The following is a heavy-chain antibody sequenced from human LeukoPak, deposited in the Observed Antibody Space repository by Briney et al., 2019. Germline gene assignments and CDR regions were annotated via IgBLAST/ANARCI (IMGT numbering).Heavy chain of an antibody. CDR1: GYTFTGYY. V-gene: IGHV1-2*04. Sequence: ASVKVSCKASGYTFTGYYMHWVRQAPGQGLEWMGWINPNSGGTNYAQKFQGWVTMTRDTSISTAYMELSRLRSDDTAVYYCARAVGTAMVEDAFDIWGQGTMVTVSS. D-gene: IGHD5-18*01. CDR3: ARAVGTAMVEDAFDI. J-gene: IGHJ3*02. CDR2: INPNSGGT.